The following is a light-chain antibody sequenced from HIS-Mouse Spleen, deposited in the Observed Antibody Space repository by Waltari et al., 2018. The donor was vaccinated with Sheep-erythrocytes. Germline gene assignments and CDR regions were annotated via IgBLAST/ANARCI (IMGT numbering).Light chain of an antibody. CDR1: ALPKKY. V-gene: IGLV3-10*01. J-gene: IGLJ2*01. CDR3: YSTDSSGNGV. CDR2: EDS. Sequence: SYELTQPPSVSVSPGQTARLTCSGYALPKKYAYWYQQKSGQAPVLVIYEDSKRPSGIPERFSGSSSWTMATLTISGAQVEDEADYYCYSTDSSGNGVFGGGTKLTVL.